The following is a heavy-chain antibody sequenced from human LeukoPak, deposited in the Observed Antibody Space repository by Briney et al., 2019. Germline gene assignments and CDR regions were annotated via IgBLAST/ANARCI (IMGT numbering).Heavy chain of an antibody. CDR2: ITPVINTA. J-gene: IGHJ5*02. V-gene: IGHV1-69*08. D-gene: IGHD1-26*01. CDR3: ARVNLRGSNYNWFDP. Sequence: SVKVSCKTSGGTFLSHTFSWVRQAPGQGLEWMGKITPVINTANYAQTFQGRVSTYADKSTTTVYMDLSGLRPDDTAVYYCARVNLRGSNYNWFDPWGQGTLVTVAS. CDR1: GGTFLSHT.